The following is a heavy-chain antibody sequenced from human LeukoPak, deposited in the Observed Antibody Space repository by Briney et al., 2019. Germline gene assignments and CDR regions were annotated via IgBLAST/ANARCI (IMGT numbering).Heavy chain of an antibody. D-gene: IGHD2-15*01. CDR2: IHYSGST. CDR1: GGAISNTNW. J-gene: IGHJ3*02. V-gene: IGHV4-4*02. CDR3: ARATGEVPVRGWAFDI. Sequence: SETLSLTCGVSGGAISNTNWWNWVRPPPGKGLEWIGEIHYSGSTHYDPSLKSRVIISLDKSNNHFPLKLSSVTAADTAMYYCARATGEVPVRGWAFDIWGQGTMVTVSS.